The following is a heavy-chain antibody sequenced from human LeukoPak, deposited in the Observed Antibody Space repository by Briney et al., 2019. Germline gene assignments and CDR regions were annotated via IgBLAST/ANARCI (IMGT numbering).Heavy chain of an antibody. CDR2: IYYSGST. CDR3: ARGEYGDYVPDWYFDL. CDR1: GGSISSGDYY. D-gene: IGHD4-17*01. V-gene: IGHV4-30-4*01. J-gene: IGHJ2*01. Sequence: SETLSLTCTVAGGSISSGDYYWSWIRQPPGKGLKWNGYIYYSGSTYYHPSLKSRVTISVDTSKNQFSLKLSSVTAADTAVYYCARGEYGDYVPDWYFDLWGRGTMVTVSS.